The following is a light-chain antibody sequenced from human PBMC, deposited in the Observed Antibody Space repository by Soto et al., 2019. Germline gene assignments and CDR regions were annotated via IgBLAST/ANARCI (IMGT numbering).Light chain of an antibody. CDR2: EVS. CDR1: ISDIGGYNY. CDR3: SCYSTTDTHVI. Sequence: QSVLTQPASVSGSRGQSITISCTGTISDIGGYNYVCWYQQHPGKAPKPMIYEVSNRPSGVSNRFSGSKSGNTASLTISGLQAEDEADYYCSCYSTTDTHVIFGGGTKLTVL. J-gene: IGLJ2*01. V-gene: IGLV2-14*01.